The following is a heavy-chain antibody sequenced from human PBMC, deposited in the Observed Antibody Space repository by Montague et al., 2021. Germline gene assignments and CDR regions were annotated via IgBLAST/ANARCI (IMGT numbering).Heavy chain of an antibody. D-gene: IGHD3-16*02. CDR3: VRDKGEISFAGVNVQGNGCFDP. CDR1: GGSIRSSNW. J-gene: IGHJ5*02. CDR2: IYYSGST. Sequence: SETLSLTCGVSGGSIRSSNWCTWVRQSPGKGLEWVGEIYYSGSTNYNPSLKSRVSISVDKSKNQFSLQLTSVTAADTAVYFCVRDKGEISFAGVNVQGNGCFDPWGQGILVPVSS. V-gene: IGHV4-4*02.